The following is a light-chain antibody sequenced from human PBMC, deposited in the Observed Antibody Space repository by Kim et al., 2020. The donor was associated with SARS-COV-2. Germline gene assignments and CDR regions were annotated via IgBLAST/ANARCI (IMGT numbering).Light chain of an antibody. CDR3: QQSYSSLPFT. V-gene: IGKV1-39*01. Sequence: ASVGDRVTITCRASQNIGNYLNWYQQKPGNAPKVLIYAASTLESGVPSRFSGSGSGTDFTLTISGLQPEDFATYFCQQSYSSLPFTFGGGTKLEIK. CDR2: AAS. J-gene: IGKJ4*01. CDR1: QNIGNY.